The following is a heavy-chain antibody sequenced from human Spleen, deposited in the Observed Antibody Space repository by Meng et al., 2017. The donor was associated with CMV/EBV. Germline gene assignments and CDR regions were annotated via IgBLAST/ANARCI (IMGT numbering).Heavy chain of an antibody. Sequence: SETLSLTCAVYGGSFSGYYWSWIRQPPGKGLEWIGEINHSGSTNYNPSLKSRVTISVDTSKNQFSLKLSSVTAADTAVYYCARRPMTTVTTCAFDIWGQGTMV. CDR2: INHSGST. J-gene: IGHJ3*02. CDR1: GGSFSGYY. D-gene: IGHD4-17*01. CDR3: ARRPMTTVTTCAFDI. V-gene: IGHV4-34*01.